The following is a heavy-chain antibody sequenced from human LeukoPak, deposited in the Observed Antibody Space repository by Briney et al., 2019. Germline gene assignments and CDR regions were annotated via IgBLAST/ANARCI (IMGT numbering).Heavy chain of an antibody. D-gene: IGHD3-16*01. CDR1: GFTFRDYW. J-gene: IGHJ4*02. CDR3: ARDGVDY. V-gene: IGHV3-66*01. CDR2: IYSGGST. Sequence: GGSLRLSCGASGFTFRDYWMSLVRQAPGKGLEWVSVIYSGGSTYYADSVKGRFTISRDNSKNTLYLQMNSLRAEDTAVYYCARDGVDYWGQRTLVTVSS.